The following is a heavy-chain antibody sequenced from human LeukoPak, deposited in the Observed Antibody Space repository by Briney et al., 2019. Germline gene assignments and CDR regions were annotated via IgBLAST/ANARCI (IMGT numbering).Heavy chain of an antibody. Sequence: GGSLRLSCAASGFTVNSNYMTWVRQVPGRGPEWVANVNRDGSETYYLDSVKGRFTISKDNAKNSLYLQMNSLRAEDTALYHCARNNGMDVWGQGTTVIVSS. CDR2: VNRDGSET. J-gene: IGHJ6*02. V-gene: IGHV3-7*03. CDR1: GFTVNSNY. CDR3: ARNNGMDV.